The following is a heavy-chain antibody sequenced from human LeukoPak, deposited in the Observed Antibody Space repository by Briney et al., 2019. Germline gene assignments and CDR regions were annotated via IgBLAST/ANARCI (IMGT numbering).Heavy chain of an antibody. J-gene: IGHJ5*02. CDR3: AGLRSPVVLPPHWFDP. V-gene: IGHV4-39*01. CDR2: VYYTGNT. Sequence: SETLSLTCTVSGGSIDSSRYYWGWVRQSPGKGLEWIGTVYYTGNTYSNPSLRSRVTISMDTSKNQFSLTLNSVTAADTAVYYCAGLRSPVVLPPHWFDPWGQGTLVTVSS. D-gene: IGHD2-2*01. CDR1: GGSIDSSRYY.